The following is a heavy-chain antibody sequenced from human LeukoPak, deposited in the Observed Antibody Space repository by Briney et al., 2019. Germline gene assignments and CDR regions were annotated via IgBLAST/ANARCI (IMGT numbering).Heavy chain of an antibody. Sequence: GSLRLSCAASGLTFSNAWMSWVRQAPGKGLEWLGEIYHSGNTNYNPSLKSRVAISLDKSSNHFSLRLTSVTAADTAMYFCVREEMPGKFDYWGQGTLVTVSS. V-gene: IGHV4-4*01. CDR1: GLTFSNAW. CDR3: VREEMPGKFDY. D-gene: IGHD5-24*01. CDR2: IYHSGNT. J-gene: IGHJ4*02.